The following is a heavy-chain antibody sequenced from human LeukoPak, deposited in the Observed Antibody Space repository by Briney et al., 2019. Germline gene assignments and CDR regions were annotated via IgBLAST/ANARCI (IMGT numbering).Heavy chain of an antibody. CDR1: GFVFSTYW. CDR2: IKQDGSEK. Sequence: GGSLRLSCAASGFVFSTYWMSWVRQAPGKGLEWVANIKQDGSEKYYVDSVRGRFTISRDNAQNSLYLQMNSLRAEDTAIYYCARGGAPGFYFDYWGQGTLVIVSS. J-gene: IGHJ4*02. D-gene: IGHD3-10*01. V-gene: IGHV3-7*01. CDR3: ARGGAPGFYFDY.